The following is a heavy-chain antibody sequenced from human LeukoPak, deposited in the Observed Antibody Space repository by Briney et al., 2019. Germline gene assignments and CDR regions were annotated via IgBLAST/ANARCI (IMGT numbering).Heavy chain of an antibody. V-gene: IGHV3-11*01. D-gene: IGHD6-6*01. Sequence: PGGSLRLSCAASGFTFSDYYMSWIRQAPGKGLEWVSYISSSGSTIYYADSVKGRFTISRDNAKNSLYLQMNSLRAEDTAVYYCARVSQLAPHWFDPWGQGTLVTVSS. CDR1: GFTFSDYY. J-gene: IGHJ5*02. CDR2: ISSSGSTI. CDR3: ARVSQLAPHWFDP.